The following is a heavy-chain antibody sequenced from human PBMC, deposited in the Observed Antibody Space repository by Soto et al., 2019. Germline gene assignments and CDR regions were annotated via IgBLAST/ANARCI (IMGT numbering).Heavy chain of an antibody. CDR1: GFTFSNYA. D-gene: IGHD2-21*02. V-gene: IGHV3-23*01. J-gene: IGHJ4*02. Sequence: EVQLLESGGGLVQPGGSLRLSCAASGFTFSNYAMSWVRQAPGKGLEWVSGISGGGGSSYYADTVKGRFTISRDNSKNTLYLQMTSLRAEDKAVYYCAHNCGVDCHSVFFYWGQGTLVIVSS. CDR2: ISGGGGSS. CDR3: AHNCGVDCHSVFFY.